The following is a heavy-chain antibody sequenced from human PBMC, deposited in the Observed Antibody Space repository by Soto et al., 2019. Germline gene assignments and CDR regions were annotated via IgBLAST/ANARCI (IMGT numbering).Heavy chain of an antibody. CDR2: IFSNDDK. CDR3: VLIKDCSRTDCYLASFDP. J-gene: IGHJ5*02. CDR1: GLSLSSGRLG. D-gene: IGHD2-2*01. V-gene: IGHV2-26*01. Sequence: QVTLKESGPVLVKPTETLTLTCTVSGLSLSSGRLGVSWIRQPPGKALEWLAHIFSNDDKSYSTSLRSRLTISKDTSRGQVVLTMTNIDPMGSATYYCVLIKDCSRTDCYLASFDPWGLGTLVTVSS.